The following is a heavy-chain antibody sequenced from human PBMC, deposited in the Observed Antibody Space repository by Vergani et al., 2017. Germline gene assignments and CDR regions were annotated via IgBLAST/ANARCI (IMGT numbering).Heavy chain of an antibody. Sequence: QVQLVQSGAEVKKPGASVKVSCKASGYTFTGYYMHWVRQAPGQGLEWMGWINPNSGGTNYAQKFQGRVTMTRDTSISTAYMELSRLSSDDTAVYYCAIPVVPAASFHYYYGMDVWGQGTTVTVSS. D-gene: IGHD2-2*01. J-gene: IGHJ6*02. CDR1: GYTFTGYY. CDR3: AIPVVPAASFHYYYGMDV. V-gene: IGHV1-2*02. CDR2: INPNSGGT.